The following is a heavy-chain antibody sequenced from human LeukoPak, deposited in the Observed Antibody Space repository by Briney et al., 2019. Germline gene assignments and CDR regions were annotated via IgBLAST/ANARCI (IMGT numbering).Heavy chain of an antibody. Sequence: SETLSLTCAVYGGSFIGYHWNWIRQTPEKGLEWIGEINHRGHTNYNPSLESRVTISVDTSKNQFSLKLRSVTAADTAVYYCARDPTTVVTLPYYFDFSGPGTLVTVSS. CDR2: INHRGHT. CDR3: ARDPTTVVTLPYYFDF. CDR1: GGSFIGYH. V-gene: IGHV4-34*01. D-gene: IGHD4-23*01. J-gene: IGHJ4*02.